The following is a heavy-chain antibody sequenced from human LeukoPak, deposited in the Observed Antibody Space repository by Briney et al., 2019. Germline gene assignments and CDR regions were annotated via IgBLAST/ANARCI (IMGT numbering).Heavy chain of an antibody. D-gene: IGHD1-26*01. V-gene: IGHV1-69*06. Sequence: ASVKVSCKSSGGTFSSYAVSWVRQAPGQGLDWMGGIIPFFGTANYAQKFQGRVTLTADKFPTTAYMELNSLRSEDTAVYYCARVRRTGSAYDAFDIWGQGTMVTVSP. J-gene: IGHJ3*02. CDR3: ARVRRTGSAYDAFDI. CDR1: GGTFSSYA. CDR2: IIPFFGTA.